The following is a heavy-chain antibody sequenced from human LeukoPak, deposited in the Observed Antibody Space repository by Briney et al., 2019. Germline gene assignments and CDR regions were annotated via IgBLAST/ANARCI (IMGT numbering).Heavy chain of an antibody. CDR3: ARDVGAAPTLFDY. D-gene: IGHD2-15*01. CDR1: GFTFSSYA. CDR2: ISYDGSNK. J-gene: IGHJ4*02. Sequence: GGSLRLSCAASGFTFSSYAMHWVRQAPGKGLEWVAVISYDGSNKYYADSVKGRFTISRDNSKNTLYLQMNSLRAEDTAVYYCARDVGAAPTLFDYWGQGTLVTVSS. V-gene: IGHV3-30*04.